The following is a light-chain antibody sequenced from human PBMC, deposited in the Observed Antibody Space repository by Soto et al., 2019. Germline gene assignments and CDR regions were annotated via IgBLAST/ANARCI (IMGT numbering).Light chain of an antibody. CDR2: VNNDGSH. J-gene: IGLJ3*02. CDR3: QTWGAGIQV. Sequence: QLVLTQSPSASASLGASVKLTCTLSSGHSSYVIAWHQQQPEKGPRYLMKVNNDGSHIKGDGIPDRFSGSSSGAERYLSISSLQSEDEADYYCQTWGAGIQVFGGGTKVTVL. CDR1: SGHSSYV. V-gene: IGLV4-69*01.